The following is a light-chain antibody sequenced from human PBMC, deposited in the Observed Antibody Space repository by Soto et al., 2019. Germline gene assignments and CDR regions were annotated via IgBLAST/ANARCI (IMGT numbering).Light chain of an antibody. CDR3: QSYDSSFVV. J-gene: IGLJ2*01. Sequence: NFMLTQPHSVSESPGKTVTISCTRSSGSIASNNVQWYQQRPGSAPTTVIHEDNQRPSGVPDRFSGSTDGSSNSASLTIYGLQTEDEADYYCQSYDSSFVVFGGGTKLTVL. CDR2: EDN. V-gene: IGLV6-57*04. CDR1: SGSIASNN.